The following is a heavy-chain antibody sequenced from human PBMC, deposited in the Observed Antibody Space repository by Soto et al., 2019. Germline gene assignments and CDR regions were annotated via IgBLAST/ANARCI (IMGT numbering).Heavy chain of an antibody. CDR2: IYYSGST. Sequence: PSETLSLTCTVSGGSISSSSYYWGWIRQPPGKGLEWIGSIYYSGSTYYNPSLKSRVTISVDTSKNQFSLKLSSVTAADTAVYYCARGIRYSYDSSGYYLDYWGQGTLVTVSS. D-gene: IGHD3-22*01. V-gene: IGHV4-39*01. CDR1: GGSISSSSYY. CDR3: ARGIRYSYDSSGYYLDY. J-gene: IGHJ4*02.